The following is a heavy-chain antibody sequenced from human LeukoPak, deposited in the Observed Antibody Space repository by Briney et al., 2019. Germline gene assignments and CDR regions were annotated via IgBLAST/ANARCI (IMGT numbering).Heavy chain of an antibody. CDR1: GFIFSNYG. J-gene: IGHJ4*02. CDR3: AKAVSGTYSRFGN. V-gene: IGHV3-33*03. CDR2: IWYDGSNK. Sequence: GGSLRLSCAASGFIFSNYGMHWVRQAPGKGLEWVAVIWYDGSNKYYADSVKGRFTISRDNSKSTLDLQMNSLKSDDTAVYYCAKAVSGTYSRFGNWGRGTLVSVSS. D-gene: IGHD1-26*01.